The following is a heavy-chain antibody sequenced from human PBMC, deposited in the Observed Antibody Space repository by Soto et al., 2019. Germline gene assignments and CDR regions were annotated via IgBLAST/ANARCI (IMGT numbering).Heavy chain of an antibody. CDR2: ISYDGSNK. V-gene: IGHV3-30*18. CDR1: GFTFSSYG. J-gene: IGHJ5*02. Sequence: HPGGSLRLSCAASGFTFSSYGMHWVRQAPGKGLEWVAVISYDGSNKYYADSVKGRFTISRDNSKNTLYLQMNSLRAEDTAVYYCAKGVVPAAITWFDPWGQGTLVTVSS. D-gene: IGHD2-2*02. CDR3: AKGVVPAAITWFDP.